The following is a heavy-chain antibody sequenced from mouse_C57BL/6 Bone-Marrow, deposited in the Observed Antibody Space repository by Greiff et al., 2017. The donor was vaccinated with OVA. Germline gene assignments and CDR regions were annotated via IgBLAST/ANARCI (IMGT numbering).Heavy chain of an antibody. CDR1: GFTFSDYG. V-gene: IGHV5-17*01. J-gene: IGHJ4*01. Sequence: EVQLVESGGGLVKPGGSLKLSCAASGFTFSDYGMHWVRQAPEKGLEWVAYISSGSSTSYYADTVKGRFTISRDNAKNTLFLQMTSLRSEDTAMYYCARHGNYRNYYAMDYWGQGTSVTVSS. D-gene: IGHD2-1*01. CDR3: ARHGNYRNYYAMDY. CDR2: ISSGSSTS.